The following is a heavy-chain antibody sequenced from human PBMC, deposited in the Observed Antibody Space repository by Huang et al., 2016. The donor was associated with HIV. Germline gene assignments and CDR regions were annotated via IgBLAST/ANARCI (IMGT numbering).Heavy chain of an antibody. CDR1: GFSFSTYG. V-gene: IGHV3-30*18. J-gene: IGHJ4*02. CDR3: AKDGADEEWDIDY. D-gene: IGHD1-26*01. CDR2: ISYDGSNK. Sequence: VQLVGSGGGVVQPGRSLRLACAASGFSFSTYGLHWGRQAPGKGLEGGAVISYDGSNKYDAHSGKGRFTISRDTSENKVYLQMNSLRHEDTAVYYCAKDGADEEWDIDYWGQGTLVTVSS.